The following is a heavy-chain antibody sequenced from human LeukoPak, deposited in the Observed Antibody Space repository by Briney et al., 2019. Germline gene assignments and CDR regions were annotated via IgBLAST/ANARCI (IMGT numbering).Heavy chain of an antibody. CDR1: GGSFSNYY. Sequence: PSETLSLTCAVYGGSFSNYYWSWIRQTPEKGLEWIGEVYHSGSTDLNPSLKGRVAISIDTSKNHFSLKLSSVTAADTAVYYCARSGAVNGFDVWGQGTSVTISS. V-gene: IGHV4-34*01. CDR3: ARSGAVNGFDV. J-gene: IGHJ3*01. D-gene: IGHD5-12*01. CDR2: VYHSGST.